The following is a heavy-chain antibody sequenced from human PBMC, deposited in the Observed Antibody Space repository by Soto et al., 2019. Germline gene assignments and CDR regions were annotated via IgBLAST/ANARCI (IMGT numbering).Heavy chain of an antibody. CDR2: IIPIFGTA. CDR3: ARDGKAMISSFQH. CDR1: GGTFSSYA. Sequence: SVKVSCKASGGTFSSYAISWVRQAPGQGLEWMGGIIPIFGTANYAQKFQGRVTITADESTSTAYMELSSLRSEDTAVYYCARDGKAMISSFQHWGQGTLVTVPS. J-gene: IGHJ1*01. D-gene: IGHD3-22*01. V-gene: IGHV1-69*13.